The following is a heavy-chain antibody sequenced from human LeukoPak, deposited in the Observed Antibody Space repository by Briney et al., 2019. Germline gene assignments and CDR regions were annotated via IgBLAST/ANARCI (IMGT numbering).Heavy chain of an antibody. V-gene: IGHV1-69*13. D-gene: IGHD3-10*01. Sequence: SVKVSCKASGGTFSSYAISWVRQAPGQGLEWMGQIVPIFGSAHYAQKFQDRVTSTVDESTSTAYMELSSLRSEDTAVYYCALLRAGRTSSHQEYYYSYGMDVWGQGTTVTVSS. J-gene: IGHJ6*02. CDR3: ALLRAGRTSSHQEYYYSYGMDV. CDR2: IVPIFGSA. CDR1: GGTFSSYA.